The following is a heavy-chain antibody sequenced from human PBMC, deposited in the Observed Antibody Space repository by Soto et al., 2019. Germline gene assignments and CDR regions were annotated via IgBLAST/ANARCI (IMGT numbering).Heavy chain of an antibody. J-gene: IGHJ4*02. CDR1: GYIFTSQG. CDR2: ISTYNGNP. Sequence: QIQLVQSGAEVKKPGASVKVSCKASGYIFTSQGISWVRQAPGQGLEWMGWISTYNGNPNYAQKLQGRVTMTTNTSTTTAFLEVRSLTSSDTAVYYSARGRTRAFDYWGQGPPVIVSS. V-gene: IGHV1-18*01. D-gene: IGHD1-7*01. CDR3: ARGRTRAFDY.